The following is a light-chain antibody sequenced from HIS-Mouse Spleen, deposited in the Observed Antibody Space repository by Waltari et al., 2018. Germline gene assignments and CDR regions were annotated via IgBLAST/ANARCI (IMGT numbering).Light chain of an antibody. J-gene: IGKJ5*01. V-gene: IGKV3-11*01. CDR1: QRVSSY. Sequence: EIVLTQSPATLSLSPGERATPSCRASQRVSSYLAWYQQKPGQAPRLLIYDASNRATGIPARFSGSGSGTDFTLTISSLEPEDFAVYYCQQRSNWPITFGQGTRLEIK. CDR3: QQRSNWPIT. CDR2: DAS.